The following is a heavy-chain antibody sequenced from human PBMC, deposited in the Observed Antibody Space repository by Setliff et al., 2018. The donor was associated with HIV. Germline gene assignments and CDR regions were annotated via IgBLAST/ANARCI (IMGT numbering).Heavy chain of an antibody. D-gene: IGHD5-18*01. CDR2: IHTSGNT. J-gene: IGHJ6*03. CDR3: ARDLSGYSYGSYYYYMDV. CDR1: GGSIRIYY. V-gene: IGHV4-4*07. Sequence: ETLSLTCTVSGGSIRIYYWNWIRQPAGKGLEWIGRIHTSGNTNYNPSLKSRVTMSVDTSKNHFSLKLSSVTAADTAVYYCARDLSGYSYGSYYYYMDVWGKGTTVTVSS.